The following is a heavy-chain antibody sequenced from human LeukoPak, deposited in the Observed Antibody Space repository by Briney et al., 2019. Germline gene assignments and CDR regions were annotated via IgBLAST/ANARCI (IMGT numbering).Heavy chain of an antibody. CDR3: ARVALGCSSTSCYGWFDP. CDR1: GYTFTSYG. J-gene: IGHJ5*02. Sequence: ASVEVSCKASGYTFTSYGISWVRQAPGQGLEWMGWISAYNGNTNYAQKLQGRVTMTTDTSTSTAYMELRSLRSDDTAVYYCARVALGCSSTSCYGWFDPWGQGTLVTVSS. V-gene: IGHV1-18*01. CDR2: ISAYNGNT. D-gene: IGHD2-2*01.